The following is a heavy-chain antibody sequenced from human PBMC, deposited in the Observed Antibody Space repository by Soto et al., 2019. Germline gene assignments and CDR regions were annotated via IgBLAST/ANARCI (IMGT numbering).Heavy chain of an antibody. Sequence: PGGSLRLSCAASGFPFSTYWMSWVRQAPGKGLEWVANIRGDGNEKYCVDSVKGRFTISRDNAKNSLYLQMNSLRAEDTAVYYCARDMDGKDYWGQGTLVTVSS. CDR2: IRGDGNEK. J-gene: IGHJ4*01. CDR1: GFPFSTYW. CDR3: ARDMDGKDY. V-gene: IGHV3-7*05.